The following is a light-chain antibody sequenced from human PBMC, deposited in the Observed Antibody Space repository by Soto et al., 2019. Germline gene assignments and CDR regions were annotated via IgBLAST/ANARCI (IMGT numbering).Light chain of an antibody. CDR3: QQYGTRWT. V-gene: IGKV3-20*01. CDR2: GAS. Sequence: EIVLTQSPGTLSLSPRERATLSCRASQSVSSSYLAWYQQKPGQAPRLLIYGASSRATGIPDRFSGSGSGTDFTLTISRLEPEDFAVYYCQQYGTRWTFGQGTKVEIK. J-gene: IGKJ1*01. CDR1: QSVSSSY.